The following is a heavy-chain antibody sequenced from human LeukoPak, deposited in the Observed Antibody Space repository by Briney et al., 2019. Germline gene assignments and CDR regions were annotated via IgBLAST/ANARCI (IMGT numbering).Heavy chain of an antibody. CDR1: GGTFSSYA. J-gene: IGHJ4*02. CDR2: IIPIFGTA. Sequence: ASVKVSCKASGGTFSSYAISWVRQAPGQGLEWMGGIIPIFGTANYAQKFQGRVTITTDESTSTAYMELSSLRSDDTAVYYCARGGILLGFGELDFDYWGQGTLVTVSS. CDR3: ARGGILLGFGELDFDY. V-gene: IGHV1-69*05. D-gene: IGHD3-10*01.